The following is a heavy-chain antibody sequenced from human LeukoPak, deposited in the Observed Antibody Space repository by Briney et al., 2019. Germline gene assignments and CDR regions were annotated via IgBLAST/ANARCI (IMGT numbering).Heavy chain of an antibody. J-gene: IGHJ3*02. CDR1: GGSNSSYY. CDR2: IYYSGST. Sequence: SETLSLTCTVSGGSNSSYYCSWIRQPPGKGREGIGYIYYSGSTNYNPSLKSRVTISVDTSKNQFSLKLSSVTAADTAVYYCAREVRSAFDIWGQGTMVTVSS. V-gene: IGHV4-59*12. CDR3: AREVRSAFDI. D-gene: IGHD4/OR15-4a*01.